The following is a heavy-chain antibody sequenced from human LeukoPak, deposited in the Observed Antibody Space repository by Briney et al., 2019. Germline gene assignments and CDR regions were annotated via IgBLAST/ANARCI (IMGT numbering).Heavy chain of an antibody. D-gene: IGHD3-22*01. V-gene: IGHV4-59*01. CDR1: GGCISSYY. J-gene: IGHJ5*02. Sequence: PSETLSLTCKVSGGCISSYYWSWIRQPPGKGLEWIGYIYYSGSTNYNPSLKSRVTISVDTSKNQFSLRLSSVTAADTAVYYCARHRYYYDSSSYYYQPWGQGTLVTVSS. CDR3: ARHRYYYDSSSYYYQP. CDR2: IYYSGST.